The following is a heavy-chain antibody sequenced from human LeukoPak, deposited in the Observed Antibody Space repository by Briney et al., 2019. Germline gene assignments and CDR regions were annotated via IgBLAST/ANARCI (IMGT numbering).Heavy chain of an antibody. D-gene: IGHD5-18*01. J-gene: IGHJ3*02. CDR1: GYTFTSYG. V-gene: IGHV1-18*01. CDR2: ISAYNGNT. Sequence: ASVKVSCKASGYTFTSYGISWVRQAPGQGLEWMGWISAYNGNTNYAQKLQGRVTMTTDTSTSTAYMELRSLRSDDTAVYYCARDYPVTAMVIVRAFDIWGQGTMVTVSS. CDR3: ARDYPVTAMVIVRAFDI.